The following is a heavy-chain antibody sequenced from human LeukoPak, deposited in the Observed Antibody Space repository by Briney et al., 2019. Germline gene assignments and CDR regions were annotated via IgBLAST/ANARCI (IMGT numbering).Heavy chain of an antibody. CDR3: ASAVYYDFWSGYYDNWFDP. Sequence: ASVKVSCKASGGTFSSYAISWVRQAPGQGLEWMGWISAYNGNTNYAQKLQGRVTMTTDTSTSTAYMELGSLRSDDTAVYYCASAVYYDFWSGYYDNWFDPWGQGTLVTVSS. CDR2: ISAYNGNT. J-gene: IGHJ5*02. CDR1: GGTFSSYA. V-gene: IGHV1-18*01. D-gene: IGHD3-3*01.